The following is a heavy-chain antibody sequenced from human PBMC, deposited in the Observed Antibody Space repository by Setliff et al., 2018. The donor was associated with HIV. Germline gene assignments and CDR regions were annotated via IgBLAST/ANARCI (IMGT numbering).Heavy chain of an antibody. V-gene: IGHV4-61*09. J-gene: IGHJ4*02. CDR2: IYSSGST. D-gene: IGHD4-17*01. Sequence: PSETLSLTCTVADGSISTGSYYWSWVRQPAGRGLEWIGHIYSSGSTNYNPSLKSRVTISADTSKNQFSLNLSSVTAADTAVYFCARVYYGDLEYWGQGTLVTVSS. CDR3: ARVYYGDLEY. CDR1: DGSISTGSYY.